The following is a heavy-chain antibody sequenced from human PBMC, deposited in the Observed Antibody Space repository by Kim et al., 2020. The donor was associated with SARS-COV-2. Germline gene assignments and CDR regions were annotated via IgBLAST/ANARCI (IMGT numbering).Heavy chain of an antibody. J-gene: IGHJ2*01. CDR3: AKDLPDWGSYYAWYFDL. CDR1: GLTFSNYA. D-gene: IGHD3-3*01. Sequence: GGSLRLSCAASGLTFSNYAMSWVRQAPGKGLEWVSVIKAGGDTTYYADSVKGRFTISRDNSKNTLWLQMQSLGAEDTATYYCAKDLPDWGSYYAWYFDLWGRGTLVTVSS. V-gene: IGHV3-23*01. CDR2: IKAGGDTT.